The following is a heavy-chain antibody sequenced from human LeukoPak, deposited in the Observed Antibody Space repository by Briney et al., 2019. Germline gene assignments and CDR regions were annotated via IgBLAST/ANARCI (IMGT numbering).Heavy chain of an antibody. J-gene: IGHJ6*02. CDR2: ISGSGNRT. CDR1: GFTFSSYA. D-gene: IGHD2-15*01. Sequence: GGSLRLSCAASGFTFSSYAMSWVRQAPGKGLEWVSSISGSGNRTYYADSVKGRFTISRDNSKSTLFLQMNSLRAEDTAVYYCAKNLYCGGGSCYPSALGMDVWGQGTTVTVSS. CDR3: AKNLYCGGGSCYPSALGMDV. V-gene: IGHV3-23*01.